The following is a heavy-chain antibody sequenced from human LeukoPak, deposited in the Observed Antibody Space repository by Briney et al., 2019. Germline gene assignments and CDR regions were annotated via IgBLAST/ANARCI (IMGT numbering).Heavy chain of an antibody. CDR3: ARVAMVRGVITRAPLDC. CDR2: IGGSGDGT. Sequence: GGSLRLSCAASGFTFDSYAMSWVRQGPGKGPQWVSLIGGSGDGTFYSDSVKGRFTISRDNSKNTLYLQMSSLRAEGTAIYYCARVAMVRGVITRAPLDCWGQGALVTVSS. J-gene: IGHJ4*02. CDR1: GFTFDSYA. D-gene: IGHD3-10*01. V-gene: IGHV3-23*01.